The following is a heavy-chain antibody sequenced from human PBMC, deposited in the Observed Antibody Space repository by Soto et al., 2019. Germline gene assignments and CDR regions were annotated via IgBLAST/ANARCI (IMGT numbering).Heavy chain of an antibody. CDR2: IYYSGST. J-gene: IGHJ6*02. CDR1: GGSISSYY. CDR3: ARAFGRDYDSSGHPAVYYYYGMDV. Sequence: LSLTCTVSGGSISSYYWSWIRQPPGKGLEWIGYIYYSGSTNYNPSLKSRVTISVDTSKNQFSLKLSSVTAADTAVYYCARAFGRDYDSSGHPAVYYYYGMDVWGQGTTVTVSS. V-gene: IGHV4-59*01. D-gene: IGHD3-22*01.